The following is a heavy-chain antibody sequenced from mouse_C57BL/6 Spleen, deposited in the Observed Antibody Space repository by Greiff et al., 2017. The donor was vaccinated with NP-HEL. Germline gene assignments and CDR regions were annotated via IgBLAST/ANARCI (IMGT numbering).Heavy chain of an antibody. V-gene: IGHV1-31*01. CDR3: ARGGDELRPDY. CDR1: GYSFTGYY. D-gene: IGHD3-2*02. CDR2: IYPYNGVS. J-gene: IGHJ4*01. Sequence: EVHLVESGPELVKPGASVKISCKASGYSFTGYYMHWVKQSHGNILDWIGYIYPYNGVSSYNQKFKGKATLTVDKSSSTAYMELRSLTSEDSAVYYCARGGDELRPDYWGQGTSVTVSS.